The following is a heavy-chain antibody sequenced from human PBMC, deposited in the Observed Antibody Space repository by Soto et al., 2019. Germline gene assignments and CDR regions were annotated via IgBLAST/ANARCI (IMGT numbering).Heavy chain of an antibody. CDR1: GYSFTSYW. Sequence: GASLKISCKGSGYSFTSYWISWVRQMPGKGLEWMGRIDPSDSYTNYSPSFQGHVTISADKSISTAYLQWSSLKASDTAMYYCARPGDGSSFLLDVWGQGTTVTVSS. D-gene: IGHD6-13*01. CDR3: ARPGDGSSFLLDV. V-gene: IGHV5-10-1*01. CDR2: IDPSDSYT. J-gene: IGHJ6*02.